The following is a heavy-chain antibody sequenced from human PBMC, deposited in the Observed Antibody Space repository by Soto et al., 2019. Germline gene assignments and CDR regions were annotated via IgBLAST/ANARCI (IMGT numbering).Heavy chain of an antibody. CDR3: ARDIPIFRRLAAADGVRFDP. J-gene: IGHJ5*02. V-gene: IGHV1-69*01. Sequence: QVQLVQSGAEVKKPGSSVKGSCKASGGTFSSYAISWVRQAPGQGLQWMGGIIPIFGTANYAQKFQGRVTITADDSTSTDYMELSSMRSEDTAVYYCARDIPIFRRLAAADGVRFDPWGQGTLVTVSS. CDR1: GGTFSSYA. D-gene: IGHD6-13*01. CDR2: IIPIFGTA.